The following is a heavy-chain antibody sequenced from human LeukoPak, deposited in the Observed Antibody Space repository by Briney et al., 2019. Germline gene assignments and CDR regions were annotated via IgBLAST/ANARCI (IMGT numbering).Heavy chain of an antibody. V-gene: IGHV1-46*02. CDR3: ARQGTYSSAIGMGY. CDR1: GYTFNNHY. D-gene: IGHD6-19*01. Sequence: GASMKVSCKASGYTFNNHYMYWVRQAPGQGLEWMGVINPSGGSTSYAQKFQGRVTMTRDTSTRTVYMEVNSLRSEDTAVYYCARQGTYSSAIGMGYWGQGTLVTVSS. J-gene: IGHJ4*02. CDR2: INPSGGST.